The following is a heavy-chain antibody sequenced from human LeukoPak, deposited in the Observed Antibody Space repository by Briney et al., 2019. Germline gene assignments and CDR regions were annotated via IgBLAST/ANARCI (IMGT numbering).Heavy chain of an antibody. CDR2: ISGAGP. Sequence: GGSLRLSCAASGLTFSAYGVTWVRQAPGKGLEWVSSISGAGPYYADSVKGRFTISRDNSENTLFLHMNSLRAEDTAVYYCCKDPNGDYVGAFDMWGPGTKVTVSS. J-gene: IGHJ3*02. CDR1: GLTFSAYG. D-gene: IGHD4-17*01. CDR3: CKDPNGDYVGAFDM. V-gene: IGHV3-23*01.